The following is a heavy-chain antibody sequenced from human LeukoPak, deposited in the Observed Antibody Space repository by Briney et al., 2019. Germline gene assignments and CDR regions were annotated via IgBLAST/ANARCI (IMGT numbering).Heavy chain of an antibody. CDR3: ARGSGSGSYYPRFDY. Sequence: QAGGSLRLSCTASGFSFSTYSINWVRQAPGKGLEWVSFISSSSSTIYYADSVKGRFTISRDNAKNSLYVQMNSLRAEDTAVYYCARGSGSGSYYPRFDYWGRGTVVTVSS. D-gene: IGHD3-10*01. V-gene: IGHV3-48*04. CDR1: GFSFSTYS. CDR2: ISSSSSTI. J-gene: IGHJ4*02.